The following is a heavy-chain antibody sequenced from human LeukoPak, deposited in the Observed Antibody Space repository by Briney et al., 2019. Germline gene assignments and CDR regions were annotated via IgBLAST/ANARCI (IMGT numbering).Heavy chain of an antibody. D-gene: IGHD2-15*01. CDR3: ARDSGQGGAFDI. CDR2: MNPNSGNT. CDR1: GYTFTSYD. J-gene: IGHJ3*02. Sequence: ASVKVSCKASGYTFTSYDINWVRQATGQGLEWMGWMNPNSGNTGYAQKFQGRVAMTRNTSISTAYMELSSLRSEDTAVYYCARDSGQGGAFDIWGQGTMVTVSS. V-gene: IGHV1-8*01.